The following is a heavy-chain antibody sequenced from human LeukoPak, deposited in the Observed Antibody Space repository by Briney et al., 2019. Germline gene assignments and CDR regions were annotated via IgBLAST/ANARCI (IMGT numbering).Heavy chain of an antibody. CDR1: GGSFSGYY. Sequence: PSETLSLTCAVYGGSFSGYYWSWIRQPPGKGLEWIGEINHSGSTNYNPSLKSRVTMSVDTSKNQFSLKLSSVTAADTAVYYCARGFVYDSSGLEAFDIWGQGTMVTVSS. J-gene: IGHJ3*02. CDR3: ARGFVYDSSGLEAFDI. D-gene: IGHD3-22*01. CDR2: INHSGST. V-gene: IGHV4-34*01.